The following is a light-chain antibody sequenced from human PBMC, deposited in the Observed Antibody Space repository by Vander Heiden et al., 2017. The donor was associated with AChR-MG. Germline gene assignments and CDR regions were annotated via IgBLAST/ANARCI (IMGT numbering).Light chain of an antibody. V-gene: IGKV2-30*02. CDR2: KVS. Sequence: DVVMTQSPLSLPLTLGQPASIPCRSSHSLVHSDRNTYAYCLQQRPGQPPGRLVDKVSSRDSGIPGRFRGNGSGTDFTLKINRVEAEGVGVDSCMQGALWPKWTFGQGTKVEIK. CDR1: HSLVHSDRNTY. J-gene: IGKJ1*01. CDR3: MQGALWPKWT.